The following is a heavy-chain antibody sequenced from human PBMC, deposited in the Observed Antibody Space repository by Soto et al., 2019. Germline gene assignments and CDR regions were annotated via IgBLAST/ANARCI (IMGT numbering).Heavy chain of an antibody. J-gene: IGHJ6*02. Sequence: EVHLVESGGGLVKPGGSLRLSCAVSGFTFSSCTMNWVRQAPGKGLEWVSSISPSTSHIYYADSVKGRFTISRDNAKNSLFLQMNSLRADDTAVYYCSGCSGGACHQHYGMDVWGQGTTVTVSS. CDR3: SGCSGGACHQHYGMDV. D-gene: IGHD2-15*01. V-gene: IGHV3-21*01. CDR2: ISPSTSHI. CDR1: GFTFSSCT.